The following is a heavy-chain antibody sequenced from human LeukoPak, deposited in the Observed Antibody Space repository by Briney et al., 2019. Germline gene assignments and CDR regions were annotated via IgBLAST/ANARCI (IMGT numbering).Heavy chain of an antibody. D-gene: IGHD3-3*01. CDR3: VYQVQGVVK. CDR1: GLTFSSYV. V-gene: IGHV3-64*05. Sequence: GGSLRLSCSASGLTFSSYVMHWVRQAPGKGLEYVSGISDNGARTYYADSVKGRFTISRDNSKNTLYVQMTSLRVEDTAVYYCVYQVQGVVKWGQGTLVTVSS. J-gene: IGHJ4*02. CDR2: ISDNGART.